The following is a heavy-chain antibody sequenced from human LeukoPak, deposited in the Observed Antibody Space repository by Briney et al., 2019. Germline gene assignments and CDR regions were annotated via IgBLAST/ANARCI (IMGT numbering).Heavy chain of an antibody. CDR1: GFTFSSYE. Sequence: PGGSLRLSCAASGFTFSSYEMNWVRQAPGKGLEWVSYISSSGSTIYYADSVKGRFTISRDNAKNSLYLQMNSLRAEDTAVYYCTRVSWRGEIFWGQGTLVSVSS. J-gene: IGHJ4*02. CDR3: TRVSWRGEIF. CDR2: ISSSGSTI. V-gene: IGHV3-48*03. D-gene: IGHD3-3*01.